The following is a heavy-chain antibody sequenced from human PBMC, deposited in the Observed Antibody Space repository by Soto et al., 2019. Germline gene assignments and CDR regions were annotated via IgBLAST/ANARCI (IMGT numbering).Heavy chain of an antibody. Sequence: LSLTCAVSGYPISSGYYWGWIRQPPGKGLEWIGIIHHSGSTYYNPSLRSRITISVDTSKNQLSLKMPSVTAADTAVYYCARSSGYVPGGYWGQGILVTRLL. CDR3: ARSSGYVPGGY. V-gene: IGHV4-38-2*01. CDR2: IHHSGST. D-gene: IGHD5-12*01. J-gene: IGHJ4*02. CDR1: GYPISSGYY.